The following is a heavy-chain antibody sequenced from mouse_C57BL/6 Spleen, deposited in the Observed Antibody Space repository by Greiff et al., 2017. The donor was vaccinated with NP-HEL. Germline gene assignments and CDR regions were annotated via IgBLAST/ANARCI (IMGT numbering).Heavy chain of an antibody. CDR1: GYTFTSYW. V-gene: IGHV1-55*01. Sequence: VQLQQPGAELVKPGASVKMSCKASGYTFTSYWITWVKQRPGQGLEWIGDIYPGSGSTNYNEKFKSKATLTVDTSSSTAYMQLSSLTSEDSAVYYCARGGTTSRYFDVWGTGTTVTVSS. D-gene: IGHD1-1*01. CDR3: ARGGTTSRYFDV. J-gene: IGHJ1*03. CDR2: IYPGSGST.